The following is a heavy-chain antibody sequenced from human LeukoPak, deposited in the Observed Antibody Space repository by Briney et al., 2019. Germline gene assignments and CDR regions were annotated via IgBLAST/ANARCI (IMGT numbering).Heavy chain of an antibody. CDR2: INPSGGST. V-gene: IGHV1-46*01. Sequence: GASVTVSCTASGYTFTIYFMHWVRQAPGQGLEWMGIINPSGGSTSYAQKFQGRVTMTRDTSTSTVYMELSSLRSEDTAVYYCARTAGRTFDYWGQGTLVTVSS. CDR3: ARTAGRTFDY. D-gene: IGHD6-6*01. CDR1: GYTFTIYF. J-gene: IGHJ4*02.